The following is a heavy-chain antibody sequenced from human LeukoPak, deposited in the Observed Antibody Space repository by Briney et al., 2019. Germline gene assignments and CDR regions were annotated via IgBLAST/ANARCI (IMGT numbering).Heavy chain of an antibody. CDR2: ISSSSSYK. J-gene: IGHJ4*02. V-gene: IGHV3-21*01. CDR3: AREAYSSGWYFDY. D-gene: IGHD6-19*01. Sequence: GGSLRLSCAASGLTFSSYSMNWVRQAPGKGLEWVSSISSSSSYKYYADSVKGRFTISRDNAKNSLYLQMNSLRAEDTAVYYCAREAYSSGWYFDYWGQGTLVTVSS. CDR1: GLTFSSYS.